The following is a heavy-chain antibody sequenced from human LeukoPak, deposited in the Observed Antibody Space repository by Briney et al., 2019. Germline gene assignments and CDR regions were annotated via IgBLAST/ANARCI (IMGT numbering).Heavy chain of an antibody. D-gene: IGHD3-16*01. J-gene: IGHJ4*02. CDR1: GGSISSYY. V-gene: IGHV4-4*07. CDR3: ARLLFGGVADY. Sequence: SETLSLTCTVSGGSISSYYWSWLRQPAGKGLEWIGRIYTSGSTNYNPSLKSRVTMSVDTSKNQFSLKLSSVTAADTAVYYCARLLFGGVADYWAREPWSPSPQ. CDR2: IYTSGST.